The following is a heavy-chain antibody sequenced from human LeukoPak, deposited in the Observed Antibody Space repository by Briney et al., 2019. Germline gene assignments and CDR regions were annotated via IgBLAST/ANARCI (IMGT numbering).Heavy chain of an antibody. CDR3: ARDSLVGATSFDY. D-gene: IGHD1-26*01. V-gene: IGHV3-30-3*01. Sequence: GGSLRLSCAASGFTVSSNYMSWVRQAPGKGLEWVAVISYDGSNKYYVDSVKGRFTISRDNSKNTLYLQMNSLRAEDTAVYYCARDSLVGATSFDYWGQGTLVTVSS. CDR1: GFTVSSNY. CDR2: ISYDGSNK. J-gene: IGHJ4*02.